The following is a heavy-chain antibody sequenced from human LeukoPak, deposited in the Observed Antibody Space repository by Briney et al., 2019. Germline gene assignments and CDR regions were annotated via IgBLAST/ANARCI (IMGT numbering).Heavy chain of an antibody. D-gene: IGHD3-9*01. V-gene: IGHV3-53*01. Sequence: GGSLRLSCAAPGFTVSSNYMSWVRQAPGKGLEWVSVIYSGGSTYYADSVKGRFTISRDNSKNTLYLQMNSLRAEDTAVYYCARFSVNQYYDILTGYDYWGQGTLATVSS. CDR3: ARFSVNQYYDILTGYDY. CDR2: IYSGGST. J-gene: IGHJ4*02. CDR1: GFTVSSNY.